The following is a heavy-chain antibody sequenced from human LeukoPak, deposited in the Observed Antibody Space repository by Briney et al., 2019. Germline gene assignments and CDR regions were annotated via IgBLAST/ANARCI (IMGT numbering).Heavy chain of an antibody. Sequence: SVTVSCKASGGTFSSYAISWVRQAPGQGLEWMGGIIPIFGTANYAQKFQGRVTITTDESTSTAYMELSSLRSEDTAVYYCARRGYDSSGYYWFDPWGQGTLVTVSS. CDR2: IIPIFGTA. CDR1: GGTFSSYA. J-gene: IGHJ5*02. D-gene: IGHD3-22*01. CDR3: ARRGYDSSGYYWFDP. V-gene: IGHV1-69*05.